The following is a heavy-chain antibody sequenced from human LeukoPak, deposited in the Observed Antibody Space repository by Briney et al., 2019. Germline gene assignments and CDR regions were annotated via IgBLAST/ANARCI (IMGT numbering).Heavy chain of an antibody. CDR1: GFTFSSYW. V-gene: IGHV3-74*01. CDR2: INSDGSST. J-gene: IGHJ4*02. D-gene: IGHD3-10*01. CDR3: AREVRGRPVDY. Sequence: GGSLRLSCAASGFTFSSYWMHWVRQAPGKGLVWVSRINSDGSSTSYADSVKGRFTISRDNAKNTLYLQMNSLRAEDTAVYYCAREVRGRPVDYWGQGTLVTVSS.